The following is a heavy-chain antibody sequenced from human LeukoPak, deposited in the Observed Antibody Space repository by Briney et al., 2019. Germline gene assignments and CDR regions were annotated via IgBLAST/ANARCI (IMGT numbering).Heavy chain of an antibody. D-gene: IGHD5-12*01. CDR1: GGSFSGYY. J-gene: IGHJ4*02. Sequence: SETLSLTCAVYGGSFSGYYWGWIRQPPGKGLEWIGEINHSGSTNYNPSLKSRVTISVDTSKNQFSLKLSSVTAADTAVYYCARARRPSYGGYVYGNLYYFDYWGQGTLVTVSS. V-gene: IGHV4-34*01. CDR2: INHSGST. CDR3: ARARRPSYGGYVYGNLYYFDY.